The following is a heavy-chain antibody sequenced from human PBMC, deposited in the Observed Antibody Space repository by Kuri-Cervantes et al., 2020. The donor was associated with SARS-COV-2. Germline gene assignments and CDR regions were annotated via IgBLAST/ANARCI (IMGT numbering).Heavy chain of an antibody. J-gene: IGHJ6*03. CDR1: GGSFSGYY. V-gene: IGHV4-34*01. CDR2: INHSGST. Sequence: GSLRLSCAVYGGSFSGYYWSWIRQPPGKGLEWIGEINHSGSTKYNPSLKSRVTISVDTSKNQFSLKLSSVTAADTAVYYCARGVVPAAMLGLLYYYYYMDVWGKGTTVTVSS. CDR3: ARGVVPAAMLGLLYYYYYMDV. D-gene: IGHD2-2*01.